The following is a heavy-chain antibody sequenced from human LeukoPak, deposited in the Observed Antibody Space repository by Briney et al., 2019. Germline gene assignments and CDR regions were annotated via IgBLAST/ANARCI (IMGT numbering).Heavy chain of an antibody. CDR2: IYTSGST. CDR1: GGSISSGSYY. Sequence: MPSETLSLTCTVSGGSISSGSYYWSWIRQPAGKGLEWTGRIYTSGSTNYNPSLKSRVTISVDTSKNQFSLKLRSVTAADTAVYYCARGPITIFGVVVLYYFDYWGQGTLVTVSS. V-gene: IGHV4-61*02. J-gene: IGHJ4*02. CDR3: ARGPITIFGVVVLYYFDY. D-gene: IGHD3-3*01.